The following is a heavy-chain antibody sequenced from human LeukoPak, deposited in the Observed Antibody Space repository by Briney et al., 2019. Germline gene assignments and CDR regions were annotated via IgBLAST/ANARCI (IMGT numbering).Heavy chain of an antibody. Sequence: ASVKVSCKTSGYTFSGYYINWVRQAPGQGLEWMGWINPRSGGTIYEEKFQVRVTMTRQTSIKPAYMELSRLRSYDTAAYYCARSPDYSRFDYWGQGTVVTVS. CDR2: INPRSGGT. J-gene: IGHJ4*02. V-gene: IGHV1-2*02. CDR3: ARSPDYSRFDY. CDR1: GYTFSGYY. D-gene: IGHD4-11*01.